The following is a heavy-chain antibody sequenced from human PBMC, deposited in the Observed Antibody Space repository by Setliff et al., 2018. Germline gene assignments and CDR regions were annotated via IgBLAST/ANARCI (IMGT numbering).Heavy chain of an antibody. CDR2: IIPLFGTT. D-gene: IGHD2-2*01. Sequence: VSCRASGSTFRQSIVSWVRQAPGQGLEWVGRIIPLFGTTNLAQEFQGRVTMTADESTETTYMDLTSLSSEATAVYYCARGYQVTPPRADAFDIWGQGTLVTVSS. J-gene: IGHJ3*02. V-gene: IGHV1-69*15. CDR1: GSTFRQSI. CDR3: ARGYQVTPPRADAFDI.